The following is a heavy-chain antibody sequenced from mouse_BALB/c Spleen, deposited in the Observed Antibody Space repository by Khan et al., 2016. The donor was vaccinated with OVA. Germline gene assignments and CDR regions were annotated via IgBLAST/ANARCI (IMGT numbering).Heavy chain of an antibody. CDR2: IWAGWRT. Sequence: QVQLKESGPGLVAPSQSLSIICTVTGFSLTNYAIHWIRQPPGKNLELLGIIWAGWRTNYNSALMSTLSISKDNSKSQVFLKMNSLHAHDTAIYYCARNREPDYFDYWGQGTTLTVSS. J-gene: IGHJ2*01. CDR1: GFSLTNYA. CDR3: ARNREPDYFDY. V-gene: IGHV2-9*02.